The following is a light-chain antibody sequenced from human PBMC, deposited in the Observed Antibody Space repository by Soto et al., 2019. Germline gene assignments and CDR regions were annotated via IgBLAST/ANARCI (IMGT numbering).Light chain of an antibody. J-gene: IGLJ2*01. Sequence: SYELTPPPSVSVAPGKKARITCGGNNIGSKSVHWYQQKPGQAPVLVIYYDSDRPSGIPERFSGSNSGNTATLTISRVEAGDEADYYCQVWDSSSDHVVFGGGTKLTVL. CDR3: QVWDSSSDHVV. CDR2: YDS. V-gene: IGLV3-21*01. CDR1: NIGSKS.